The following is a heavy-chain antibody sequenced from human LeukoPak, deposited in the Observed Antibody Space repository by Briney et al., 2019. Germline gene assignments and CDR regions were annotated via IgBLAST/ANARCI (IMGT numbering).Heavy chain of an antibody. Sequence: PSETLSLTCTVSGGSISSYYWSWIRQPPGKGLEWIAYISDIGSINYNPSLKSRVTISLGTSKNQFSLKLGSVTAADTAVYYCAGHHPRNTVDFWGQGTLVTVSS. CDR3: AGHHPRNTVDF. J-gene: IGHJ4*02. CDR1: GGSISSYY. D-gene: IGHD2/OR15-2a*01. V-gene: IGHV4-59*08. CDR2: ISDIGSI.